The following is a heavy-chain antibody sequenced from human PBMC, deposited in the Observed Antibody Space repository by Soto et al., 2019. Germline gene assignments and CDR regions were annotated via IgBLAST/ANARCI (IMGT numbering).Heavy chain of an antibody. CDR2: INAGNGNT. V-gene: IGHV1-3*03. Sequence: ASVKVSCKASGYTFTSYAIHWVRQAPGQRLEWMGWINAGNGNTKYSQKFQGRVTITRDTSASTAYMELSSLRSEDMSVYFCASLPVLRYFEYGMDVWGQGTTVTVSS. CDR1: GYTFTSYA. CDR3: ASLPVLRYFEYGMDV. J-gene: IGHJ6*02. D-gene: IGHD3-9*01.